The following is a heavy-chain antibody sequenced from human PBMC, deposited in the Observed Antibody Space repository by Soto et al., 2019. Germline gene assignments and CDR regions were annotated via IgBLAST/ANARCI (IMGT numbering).Heavy chain of an antibody. V-gene: IGHV3-21*01. CDR1: GFTFSSYS. CDR2: ISSSSSYI. D-gene: IGHD3-10*01. CDR3: ARALITMVRGERPLNFDY. J-gene: IGHJ4*02. Sequence: GGSLRLSCAASGFTFSSYSMNWVRQAPGKGLEWVSSISSSSSYIYYADSVKGRFTISRDNAKNSLYLQMNSLRAEDTAVYYCARALITMVRGERPLNFDYWGQGTLVTVSS.